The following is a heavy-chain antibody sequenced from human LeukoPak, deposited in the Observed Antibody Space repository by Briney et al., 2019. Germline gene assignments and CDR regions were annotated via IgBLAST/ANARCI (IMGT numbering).Heavy chain of an antibody. Sequence: ASVKVSCKASGYTFSSYGISWVRQAPGQGLEWLGYISAYNGNTNYAQKVQGRITMTKDTSTSTAYMEMRSLRSDGTAVYYCARDCSGSSCYWIHWGQGTLVTVSS. CDR1: GYTFSSYG. J-gene: IGHJ4*02. CDR3: ARDCSGSSCYWIH. CDR2: ISAYNGNT. D-gene: IGHD2-15*01. V-gene: IGHV1-18*01.